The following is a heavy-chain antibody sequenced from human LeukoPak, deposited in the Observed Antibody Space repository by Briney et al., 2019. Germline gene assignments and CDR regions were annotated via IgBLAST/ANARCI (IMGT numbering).Heavy chain of an antibody. CDR3: ARGPAVAGSLAEYFQH. CDR1: GGSISSSSYY. D-gene: IGHD6-19*01. J-gene: IGHJ1*01. Sequence: PSETLSLTCTVSGGSISSSSYYWGWIRQPPGKGLEWIGSIYYSGSTYYNPSLKSRVTISVDTSKNQFSLKLSSVTAADTAVYYCARGPAVAGSLAEYFQHWGQGTLVTVSS. CDR2: IYYSGST. V-gene: IGHV4-39*07.